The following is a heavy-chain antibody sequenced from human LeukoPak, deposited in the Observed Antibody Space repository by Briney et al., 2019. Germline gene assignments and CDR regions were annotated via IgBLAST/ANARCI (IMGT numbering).Heavy chain of an antibody. V-gene: IGHV3-30*03. CDR1: GFTFSSYG. CDR2: ISYDGSNK. J-gene: IGHJ4*02. CDR3: IRGGGSGHFDY. D-gene: IGHD2-15*01. Sequence: GGSLRLSCAASGFTFSSYGMHWVRQAPGKGLEWVAVISYDGSNKYYADSVKGRFTISRDNSKNTLYLQMNSLRDDDTAVYYCIRGGGSGHFDYWGQGTLGIVSS.